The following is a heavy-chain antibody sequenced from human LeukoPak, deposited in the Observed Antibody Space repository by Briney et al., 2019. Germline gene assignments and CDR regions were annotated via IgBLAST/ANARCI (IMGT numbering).Heavy chain of an antibody. CDR2: INPSGGST. Sequence: ASVKVSCKASGYIFTSYYMHWVRQAPGQGLEWMGIINPSGGSTSYAQKFQGRVTMTRDMSTSTVYMELSSLRSEDTAVYYCAREAGYYYDSSGYPSGGDFDYWGQGTLVTVSS. J-gene: IGHJ4*02. V-gene: IGHV1-46*01. CDR1: GYIFTSYY. D-gene: IGHD3-22*01. CDR3: AREAGYYYDSSGYPSGGDFDY.